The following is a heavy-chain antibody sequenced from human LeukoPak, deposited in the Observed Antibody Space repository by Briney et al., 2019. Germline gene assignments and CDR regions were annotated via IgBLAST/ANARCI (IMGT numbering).Heavy chain of an antibody. CDR1: GGTFSSYA. CDR2: IIPIFGTA. D-gene: IGHD5-24*01. V-gene: IGHV1-69*05. CDR3: ARGNGYNYFDY. Sequence: ASLKVSCKASGGTFSSYAISWVRQAPGQGLEWMGGIIPIFGTANYAQKFQGRVTITTDESTSTAYMELSSLRSEDTAVYYCARGNGYNYFDYWGQGTLVTVSS. J-gene: IGHJ4*02.